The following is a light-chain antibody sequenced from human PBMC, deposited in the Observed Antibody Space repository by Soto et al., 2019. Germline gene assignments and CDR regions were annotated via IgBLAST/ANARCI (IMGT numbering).Light chain of an antibody. V-gene: IGKV3-20*01. CDR3: QHYGSSPGLT. J-gene: IGKJ3*01. CDR2: DAS. Sequence: EIVLTQSPGTLSLSPGERATLSCRASQSVPSNYLAWYQQKPGQAPRLLIYDASNRATGIPERFSGSGSGTDFTLTISRLEPEDFAVYYGQHYGSSPGLTFGPGPKVDIK. CDR1: QSVPSNY.